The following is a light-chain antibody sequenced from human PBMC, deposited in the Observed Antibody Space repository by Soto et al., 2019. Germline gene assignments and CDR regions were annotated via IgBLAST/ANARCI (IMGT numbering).Light chain of an antibody. CDR2: QNI. CDR1: KLGDKY. CDR3: QAWDSSTAI. J-gene: IGLJ2*01. V-gene: IGLV3-1*01. Sequence: SYELTQSPSVSVSPGQTASITCSGDKLGDKYVYWYQQKSGQSPVLVIYQNIKRPSGIPERFSGSNSGNTATLTISGTQALDEADYYCQAWDSSTAIFGGGTKLTVL.